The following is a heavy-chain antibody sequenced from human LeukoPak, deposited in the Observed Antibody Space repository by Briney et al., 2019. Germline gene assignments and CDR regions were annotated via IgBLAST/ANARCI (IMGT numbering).Heavy chain of an antibody. CDR1: GFTFSSNG. J-gene: IGHJ5*02. CDR3: ARDVSRGYYGSAPFDP. Sequence: GGSLRLSCAASGFTFSSNGMHWVRQAPGKGLEWVALIWYDGSNKFYADSVKGRFTISRDNSKNTLYLQMNSLRAEDTAVYYCARDVSRGYYGSAPFDPWGQGTLVTVSS. V-gene: IGHV3-33*01. D-gene: IGHD3-10*01. CDR2: IWYDGSNK.